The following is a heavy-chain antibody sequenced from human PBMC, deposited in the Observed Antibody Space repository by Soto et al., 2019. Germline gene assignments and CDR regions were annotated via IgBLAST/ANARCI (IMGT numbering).Heavy chain of an antibody. Sequence: SETLSLTCVVSDESFSGYYWSWIRQPPGKGLEWIGDIDHSGSIHYNPSLKSRLTMSVDTSRKHFSLSLSSVTAADAGTYFCSRGRPPRYWGQGTQVTVSS. CDR2: IDHSGSI. V-gene: IGHV4-34*10. CDR1: DESFSGYY. J-gene: IGHJ4*02. CDR3: SRGRPPRY.